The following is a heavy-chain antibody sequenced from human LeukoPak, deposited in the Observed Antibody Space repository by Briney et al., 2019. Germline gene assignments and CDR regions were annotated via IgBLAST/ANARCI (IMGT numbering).Heavy chain of an antibody. V-gene: IGHV4-4*02. CDR3: ASAIAAAGTSDY. CDR1: GGSISSSNW. Sequence: SGTLSLPCAVSGGSISSSNWWSWVRQPPGKGLEWIGEIYHSGSTNYNPSLKSRVTISVDTSKNQFSLKLSSVTAADTAVYYCASAIAAAGTSDYWGQGTLVTVSS. J-gene: IGHJ4*02. D-gene: IGHD6-13*01. CDR2: IYHSGST.